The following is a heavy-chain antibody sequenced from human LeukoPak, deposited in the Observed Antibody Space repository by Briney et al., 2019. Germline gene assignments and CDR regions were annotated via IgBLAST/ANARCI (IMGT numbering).Heavy chain of an antibody. CDR1: GGSISSSSYY. CDR2: IYYSGST. D-gene: IGHD5-18*01. CDR3: ARGFPVTRGYSYGPIDY. J-gene: IGHJ4*02. Sequence: SETLSLTCTVSGGSISSSSYYWGWIRQPPGKGLEWIGSIYYSGSTYYNPSLKSRATISVDTSKNQFSLKLSSVTAADTAVYYCARGFPVTRGYSYGPIDYWGQGTLVTVSS. V-gene: IGHV4-39*01.